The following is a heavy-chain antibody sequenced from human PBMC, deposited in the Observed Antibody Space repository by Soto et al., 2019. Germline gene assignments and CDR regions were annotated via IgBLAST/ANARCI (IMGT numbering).Heavy chain of an antibody. Sequence: QVQLQESGPGLVKPSETLSLTCTVSGGSISSYYWSWIRQPPGKGLEWIGYIYYSGSTNYNPSLKSRVTISVDTSKNQFSLKLSSVTAADTAVYYCARVVITTYYYYGMDVWGLGTTVTVSS. V-gene: IGHV4-59*01. CDR2: IYYSGST. CDR1: GGSISSYY. D-gene: IGHD3-22*01. CDR3: ARVVITTYYYYGMDV. J-gene: IGHJ6*02.